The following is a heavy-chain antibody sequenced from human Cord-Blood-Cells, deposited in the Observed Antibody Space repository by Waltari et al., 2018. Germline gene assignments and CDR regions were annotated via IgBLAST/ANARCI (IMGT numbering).Heavy chain of an antibody. V-gene: IGHV4-34*01. Sequence: QVQLQQWGAGLLKPSETLSLTCAVYGGSFSGYYWSWIRQPPGKGLEWIGEINHSGSTDYNPSLKSRVNISVDTSKNQFSLKLSSLTAADTAVYYCARVVRTDSSSNWFDPWGQGTLVTVSS. D-gene: IGHD6-13*01. CDR2: INHSGST. CDR1: GGSFSGYY. J-gene: IGHJ5*02. CDR3: ARVVRTDSSSNWFDP.